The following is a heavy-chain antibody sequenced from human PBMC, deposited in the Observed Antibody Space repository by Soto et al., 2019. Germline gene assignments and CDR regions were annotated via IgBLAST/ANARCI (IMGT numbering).Heavy chain of an antibody. CDR3: GGSGGYYTFDY. CDR2: IYNDGST. V-gene: IGHV3-53*01. Sequence: PGGSLRLSCAASGFTVSSNYMSWVRQAPGKGLEWVSVIYNDGSTYYADSVKGRFAISRDNSKNTVYLQMNSLRVEDTAVYYCGGSGGYYTFDYWGQGTLVTSPQ. CDR1: GFTVSSNY. J-gene: IGHJ4*02. D-gene: IGHD3-10*01.